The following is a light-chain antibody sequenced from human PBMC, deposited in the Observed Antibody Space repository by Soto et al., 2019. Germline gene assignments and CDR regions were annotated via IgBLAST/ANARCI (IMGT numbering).Light chain of an antibody. CDR2: DAS. J-gene: IGKJ3*01. V-gene: IGKV1-33*01. Sequence: DIQMTQSPSSLSASVGDRVTITCQASHDITSYLNWYQHKTGKAPKLLIYDASILEVGVPSRCSGSGSGTDFTVTISSLQPEDVETYYCQKCDYLPIFGPGTTVDLK. CDR3: QKCDYLPI. CDR1: HDITSY.